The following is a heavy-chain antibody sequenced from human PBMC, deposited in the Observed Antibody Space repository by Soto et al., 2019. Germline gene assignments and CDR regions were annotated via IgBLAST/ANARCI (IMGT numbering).Heavy chain of an antibody. V-gene: IGHV3-23*01. D-gene: IGHD3-3*01. J-gene: IGHJ6*03. Sequence: PGGSLRLSCAASGFTFSSYAMSWVRQAPGKGLEWVSAISGSGGSTYYADSVKGRFTISRDNSKNTLYLQMNSLRAEDTAVYYCAISFEKYYDFWSGSRPDYYYMDVWGKGTTVTVSS. CDR2: ISGSGGST. CDR1: GFTFSSYA. CDR3: AISFEKYYDFWSGSRPDYYYMDV.